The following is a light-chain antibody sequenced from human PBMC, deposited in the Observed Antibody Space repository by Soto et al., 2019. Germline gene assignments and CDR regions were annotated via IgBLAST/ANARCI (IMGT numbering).Light chain of an antibody. Sequence: QSVLTQPASVSGSPGQSITISCTGTSSDVGAYKYVSWYQQHPGKVPKVIIYEVSNRPSGVSYRFSGSKSGNTASLTISGLQAEDEADYYCASYTSTKTVFGGGTKVTVL. J-gene: IGLJ3*02. V-gene: IGLV2-14*01. CDR1: SSDVGAYKY. CDR3: ASYTSTKTV. CDR2: EVS.